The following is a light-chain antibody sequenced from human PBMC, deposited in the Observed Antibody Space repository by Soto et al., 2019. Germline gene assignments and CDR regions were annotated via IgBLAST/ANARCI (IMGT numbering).Light chain of an antibody. Sequence: IVLTDSPGTLSLSQWERTTLSCRASQSISRYLAWYQQKPGQAPRLLIYGASSRATGIPDRFSGSGSGTDFTLTIRSLQPDDFATYICQQYNSHSSWTFGQATKVDIK. J-gene: IGKJ1*01. CDR3: QQYNSHSSWT. V-gene: IGKV3-20*01. CDR1: QSISRY. CDR2: GAS.